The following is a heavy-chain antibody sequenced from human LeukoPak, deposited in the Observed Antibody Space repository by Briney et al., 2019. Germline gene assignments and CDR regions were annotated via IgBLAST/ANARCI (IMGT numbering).Heavy chain of an antibody. J-gene: IGHJ6*02. V-gene: IGHV1-69*04. CDR3: ARPGVPAAISSYYYYGMDV. D-gene: IGHD2-2*01. Sequence: SSVKVSCKASGGTFSSYAISWVRQAPGQGLEWMGRIIPILGIANYAQKFQGRVTITADKSTSTAYMELSSLRSEDTAVYYCARPGVPAAISSYYYYGMDVWGQGTTVTVSS. CDR1: GGTFSSYA. CDR2: IIPILGIA.